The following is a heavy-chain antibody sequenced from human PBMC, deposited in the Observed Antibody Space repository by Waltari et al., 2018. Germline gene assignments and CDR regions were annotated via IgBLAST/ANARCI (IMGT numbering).Heavy chain of an antibody. J-gene: IGHJ2*01. CDR1: GFTFGTYW. D-gene: IGHD2-15*01. Sequence: EVQLVESGGGLVQPGGSLRLSCVGSGFTFGTYWMGWVRHSPGKWLGWVANIKQNGRGKSYVDSVKGRFIISRDDAQNSLYLQLNSLRAEDTAVYYCARRRGGGYWYFDLWGRGTLVTVSS. V-gene: IGHV3-7*01. CDR2: IKQNGRGK. CDR3: ARRRGGGYWYFDL.